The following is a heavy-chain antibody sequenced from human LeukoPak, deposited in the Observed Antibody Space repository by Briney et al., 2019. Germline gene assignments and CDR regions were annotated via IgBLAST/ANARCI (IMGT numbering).Heavy chain of an antibody. CDR1: GYTLTELS. CDR3: ATEKAVGCSSTSCQGVDY. CDR2: FDPEDGET. J-gene: IGHJ4*02. D-gene: IGHD2-2*01. Sequence: ASVNVSCKVSGYTLTELSMHWVRQAPGKGLEWMGCFDPEDGETIYAQKFQGRVTMTEDTSTDTAYMELSSLRSEDTAVYYCATEKAVGCSSTSCQGVDYWGQGTLVTVSS. V-gene: IGHV1-24*01.